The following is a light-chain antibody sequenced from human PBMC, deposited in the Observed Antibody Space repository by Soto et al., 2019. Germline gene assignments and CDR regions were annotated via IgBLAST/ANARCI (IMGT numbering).Light chain of an antibody. CDR1: HRVCSY. CDR3: QHRSRPFT. Sequence: IGVTQSPATLAFSPGEKTTLSCRARHRVCSYFAWYQHKPGQSPRLLIYDASNRATGIPARFSGSGSGTDFTLTISSLEPEDFAVYYCQHRSRPFTFGPGTKVDIK. V-gene: IGKV3-11*01. CDR2: DAS. J-gene: IGKJ3*01.